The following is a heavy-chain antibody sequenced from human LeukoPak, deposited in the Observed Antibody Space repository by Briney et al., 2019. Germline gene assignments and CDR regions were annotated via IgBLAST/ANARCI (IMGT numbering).Heavy chain of an antibody. D-gene: IGHD3-16*01. J-gene: IGHJ4*02. CDR3: AGAAGLGNYLIDY. CDR2: IWSDGSQT. Sequence: GRSLRLSCAASGFIFSGDAIHWVRQAPGKGLEGVALIWSDGSQTKYAGSVKGRFTVSRDNSKNTAFLQMSGLTVEDTAVYYCAGAAGLGNYLIDYWGQGTLVTVSS. CDR1: GFIFSGDA. V-gene: IGHV3-33*01.